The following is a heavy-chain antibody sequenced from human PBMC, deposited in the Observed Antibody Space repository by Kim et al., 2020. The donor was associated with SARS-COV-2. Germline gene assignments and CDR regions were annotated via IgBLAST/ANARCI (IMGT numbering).Heavy chain of an antibody. Sequence: SVKVSCKASGDTFRNYAVSWIRQAPGQGLEWMGGFLPILGRTTYAQKFQGRVSISADESSSIVYMELSSLISDDTAVYYCARETMLRGLNILAYWGQGTLVTVSS. J-gene: IGHJ4*02. V-gene: IGHV1-69*10. CDR3: ARETMLRGLNILAY. CDR1: GDTFRNYA. CDR2: FLPILGRT. D-gene: IGHD3-10*01.